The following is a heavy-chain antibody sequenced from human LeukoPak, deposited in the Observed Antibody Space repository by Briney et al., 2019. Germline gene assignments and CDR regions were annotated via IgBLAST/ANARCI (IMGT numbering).Heavy chain of an antibody. D-gene: IGHD1-26*01. CDR2: IIPVLGIT. CDR1: GGTFSSYA. J-gene: IGHJ4*02. CDR3: ARDGPYSGSPFDY. Sequence: ASVKVSCKASGGTFSSYAISWVRQAPGQGLEWMGRIIPVLGITNYAQKFQGRVTITADKSTRTAYMELSSLRSEDTAVYYCARDGPYSGSPFDYWGQGTLVTVSS. V-gene: IGHV1-69*04.